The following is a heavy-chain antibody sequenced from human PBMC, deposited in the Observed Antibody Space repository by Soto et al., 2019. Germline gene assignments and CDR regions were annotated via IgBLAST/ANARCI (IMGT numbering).Heavy chain of an antibody. J-gene: IGHJ6*03. CDR3: ARDSRSYCSGGSCYSDNYYYYYMDV. V-gene: IGHV3-48*03. Sequence: GGSLRLSCSASGFTFSKYDINWVRQSPGKGLEWVSFIGLAGDTDYADSVRGRFSISRDNAKNSLFLQMDSLRADDTAIYYCARDSRSYCSGGSCYSDNYYYYYMDVWGKGPRSPSP. CDR1: GFTFSKYD. CDR2: IGLAGDT. D-gene: IGHD2-15*01.